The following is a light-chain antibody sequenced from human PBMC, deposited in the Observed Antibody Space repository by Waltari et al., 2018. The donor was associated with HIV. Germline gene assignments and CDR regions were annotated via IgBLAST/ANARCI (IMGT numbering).Light chain of an antibody. CDR3: TSYTTSSTRV. Sequence: QSALTQPASVSGSPGQSITISCSGTSTDIGGYNYVSWSQHHPGKAPKLISYEVTNRPSGVSNRFSASKSGNTASLTISGLQAEDEADYYCTSYTTSSTRVFGGGTKLTVL. J-gene: IGLJ3*02. V-gene: IGLV2-14*01. CDR1: STDIGGYNY. CDR2: EVT.